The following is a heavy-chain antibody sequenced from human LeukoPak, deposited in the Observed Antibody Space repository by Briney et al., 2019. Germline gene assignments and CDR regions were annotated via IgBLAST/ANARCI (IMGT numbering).Heavy chain of an antibody. CDR2: INPSGGST. D-gene: IGHD6-6*01. Sequence: ASVKVSCKASGYTFTNYDFNWMRQAPGQGLEWMGIINPSGGSTSYAQKFQGRVTMTRDTSTSTVYMELSSLRSEDTAVYYCARTAGRTFDYWGQGTLVTVSS. CDR3: ARTAGRTFDY. CDR1: GYTFTNYD. J-gene: IGHJ4*02. V-gene: IGHV1-46*01.